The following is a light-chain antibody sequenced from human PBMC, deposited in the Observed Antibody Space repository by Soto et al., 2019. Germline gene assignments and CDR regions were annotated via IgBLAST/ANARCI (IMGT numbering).Light chain of an antibody. CDR2: SHS. V-gene: IGLV1-44*01. J-gene: IGLJ1*01. CDR1: SSNIGANT. Sequence: QSVLTQPPSASGTPGQRVAFSCSGSSSNIGANTVNWYQMFPGAAPKLLIYSHSQRPSGVPDRFSGSRSGTSASLAIGGLQSDDEADYYCAAWDDSLNGYVFGTGTKLTVL. CDR3: AAWDDSLNGYV.